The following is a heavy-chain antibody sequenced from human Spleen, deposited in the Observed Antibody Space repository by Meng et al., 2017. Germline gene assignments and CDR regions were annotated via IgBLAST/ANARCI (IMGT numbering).Heavy chain of an antibody. CDR1: GVSFNTYD. CDR3: AKRKAFDS. V-gene: IGHV3-23*04. CDR2: ATGAEGIT. J-gene: IGHJ4*02. Sequence: QLVESGGDLVQPGWSLRLAGAASGVSFNTYDRTWVRQAPGKGLEWVSTATGAEGITYYADSVKCRFTISRDNSNNTLYLQMNSLRAEDTALYYCAKRKAFDSWGQGTLVTVSS.